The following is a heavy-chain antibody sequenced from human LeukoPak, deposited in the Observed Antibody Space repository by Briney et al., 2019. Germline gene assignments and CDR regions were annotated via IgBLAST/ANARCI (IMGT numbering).Heavy chain of an antibody. V-gene: IGHV4-59*01. CDR1: GGSISSYY. J-gene: IGHJ4*02. Sequence: SETLSLTCTVSGGSISSYYWSWIRQPPGKGLEWIGYIYYSGSTNYNPSLKSRVTISVDTSKNQFSLKLSSVTAADTAVYYCARVLGRPPVVATIDYWGQGTLATVSS. CDR2: IYYSGST. CDR3: ARVLGRPPVVATIDY. D-gene: IGHD5-12*01.